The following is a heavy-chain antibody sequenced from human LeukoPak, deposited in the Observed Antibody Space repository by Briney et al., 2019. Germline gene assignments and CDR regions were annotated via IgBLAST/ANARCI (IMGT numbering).Heavy chain of an antibody. D-gene: IGHD3-22*01. CDR3: AKRGVVIRVILVGFHKEAYYFDS. CDR1: GFTFSDYY. J-gene: IGHJ4*02. Sequence: GSLRLSCAASGFTFSDYYMSWIRQAPGKGLEWVSYISSSGSTIYYADSVKGRFTISRDNAKNSLYLQMNSLRAEDTAVYFCAKRGVVIRVILVGFHKEAYYFDSWGQGVLVTVSS. V-gene: IGHV3-11*01. CDR2: ISSSGSTI.